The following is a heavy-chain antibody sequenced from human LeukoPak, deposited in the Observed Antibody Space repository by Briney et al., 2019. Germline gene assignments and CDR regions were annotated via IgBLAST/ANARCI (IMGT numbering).Heavy chain of an antibody. V-gene: IGHV3-73*01. D-gene: IGHD6-13*01. J-gene: IGHJ6*02. CDR1: GFTFSGSA. CDR3: SSSSWYPVSYYYGMDV. Sequence: GGSLRLSCAASGFTFSGSAMHWVRQASGKGLEWVGRIKNKANSYATAYAASVKGRFTISRDDSKNTAYLQMNSLKTEDTAVYYCSSSSWYPVSYYYGMDVWGQGTTVTVPS. CDR2: IKNKANSYAT.